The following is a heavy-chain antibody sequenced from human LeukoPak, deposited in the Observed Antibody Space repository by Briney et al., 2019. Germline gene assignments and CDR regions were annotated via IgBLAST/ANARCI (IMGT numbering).Heavy chain of an antibody. Sequence: GGSLRLSCAASGFTFSDYYMSWIPQAPGKGLEWVSYISSSSSYTNYADSVKGRFTISRDNAKNSLYLQMNSLRAEDTAVYYCARDVPSQGSSWYGGYYYYGMDVWGQGTTVTVSS. J-gene: IGHJ6*02. CDR1: GFTFSDYY. CDR2: ISSSSSYT. CDR3: ARDVPSQGSSWYGGYYYYGMDV. V-gene: IGHV3-11*05. D-gene: IGHD6-13*01.